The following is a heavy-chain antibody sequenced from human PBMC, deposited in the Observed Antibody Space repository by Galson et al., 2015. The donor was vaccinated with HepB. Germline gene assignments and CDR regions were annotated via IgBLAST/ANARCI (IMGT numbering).Heavy chain of an antibody. V-gene: IGHV3-9*01. CDR3: AKGSVYYYYMDV. CDR1: GFTFDDYA. Sequence: SLRLSCAASGFTFDDYAMHWVRQAPGKGLEWVSGISWNSGSIGYADSVKGRFTISRDNAKNSLYLQMNSLRAEDTALYYCAKGSVYYYYMDVWGKGTTVTVSS. J-gene: IGHJ6*03. CDR2: ISWNSGSI.